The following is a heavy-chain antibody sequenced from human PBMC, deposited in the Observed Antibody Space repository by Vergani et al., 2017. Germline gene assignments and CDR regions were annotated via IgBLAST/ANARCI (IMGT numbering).Heavy chain of an antibody. CDR2: IYYSGST. D-gene: IGHD6-19*01. V-gene: IGHV4-59*12. CDR1: GGSISSYY. CDR3: ARDVGQWLVHAVDY. Sequence: QVQLQESGPGLVKPSETLSLTCTVSGGSISSYYWSWIRQPPGKGLEWIGYIYYSGSTNYNPSLKSRVTISVDTSKNQFSLKLSSVTAADTAVYYCARDVGQWLVHAVDYWGQGTLVTVSS. J-gene: IGHJ4*02.